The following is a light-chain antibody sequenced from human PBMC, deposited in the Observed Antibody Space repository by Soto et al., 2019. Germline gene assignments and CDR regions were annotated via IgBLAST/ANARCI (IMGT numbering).Light chain of an antibody. V-gene: IGLV2-11*01. J-gene: IGLJ1*01. CDR2: DVN. CDR3: CSYAGEYKYV. Sequence: QSALTQPRSVSGSPGQSVTISCTGSSSDVGAYNFASWYQQHPGAAPKLLIHDVNKRPPGVPDRFSASKSGNTASLTISGLQAGDEADYYCCSYAGEYKYVFGSGTKLTVL. CDR1: SSDVGAYNF.